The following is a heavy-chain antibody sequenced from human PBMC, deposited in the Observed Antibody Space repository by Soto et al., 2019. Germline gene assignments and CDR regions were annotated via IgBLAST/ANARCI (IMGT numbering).Heavy chain of an antibody. CDR3: AKDDDFWSGYYRGHHAFDI. D-gene: IGHD3-3*01. V-gene: IGHV3-30*18. J-gene: IGHJ3*02. Sequence: QVQLVESVGGVVQPGRSLRLSCAASGFTFSSYGMHWVRQAPGKGLEWVAVISYDGSNKYYADSVKGRFTISRDNSKNTLYLQMNSLRAEDTAVYYCAKDDDFWSGYYRGHHAFDIWGQGTMVTVSS. CDR2: ISYDGSNK. CDR1: GFTFSSYG.